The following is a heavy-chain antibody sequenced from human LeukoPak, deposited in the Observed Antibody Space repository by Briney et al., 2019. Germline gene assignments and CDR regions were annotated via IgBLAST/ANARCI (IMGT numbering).Heavy chain of an antibody. D-gene: IGHD3-22*01. J-gene: IGHJ4*02. V-gene: IGHV3-7*01. CDR2: IKQAASAN. CDR1: GFTFSSYW. Sequence: PGGSLRLSCAASGFTFSSYWMSWVRQAPGQGLEWLANIKQAASANSYVDSVKGRSTTSTNNAKNSLHLQMHTRTAEDTAVYYCARARYDSSGYFGYWGQGTLVTVSS. CDR3: ARARYDSSGYFGY.